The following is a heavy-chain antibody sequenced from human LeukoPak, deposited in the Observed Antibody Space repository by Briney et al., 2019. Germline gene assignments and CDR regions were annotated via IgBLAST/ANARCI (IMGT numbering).Heavy chain of an antibody. D-gene: IGHD3-3*01. CDR3: ARAQTGYDSWSGYLFDY. CDR1: GFTVSSNY. CDR2: IYSGGST. V-gene: IGHV3-53*01. Sequence: GGSLRLSCAASGFTVSSNYMSWVRQAPGKGLEWVSVIYSGGSTYYADSVKGRFTISRDNSKNTLYLQMNSLRAEDTAVYYCARAQTGYDSWSGYLFDYWGQGTLVTVSS. J-gene: IGHJ4*02.